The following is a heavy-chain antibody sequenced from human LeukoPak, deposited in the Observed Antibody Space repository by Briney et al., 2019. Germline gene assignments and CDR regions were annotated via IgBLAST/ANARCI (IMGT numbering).Heavy chain of an antibody. CDR3: ASAPYYDILTGPGYYFDY. J-gene: IGHJ4*02. V-gene: IGHV4-39*07. CDR1: GGSISSSSYY. D-gene: IGHD3-9*01. Sequence: SETLSLTCIVSGGSISSSSYYWGWIRQPPGKGLEWIGSIYYSGSTYYNPSLKSRVTISVDTSKNQFSLKLSSVTAADTAVYYCASAPYYDILTGPGYYFDYWGQGTLVIVSS. CDR2: IYYSGST.